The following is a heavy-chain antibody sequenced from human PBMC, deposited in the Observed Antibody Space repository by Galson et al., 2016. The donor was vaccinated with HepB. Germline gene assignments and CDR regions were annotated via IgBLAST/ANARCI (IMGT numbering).Heavy chain of an antibody. J-gene: IGHJ3*02. CDR1: GYTFTTYW. CDR2: IYPGDSDT. Sequence: QSGAEVKKPGESLKISCETSGYTFTTYWIGWVRQMPGKGLEWTGIIYPGDSDTRYSPSFYGQVTISADKSISVAYLQWSSLKASDTAMYYCARQRNILTGYSTADAFEIWGQGTMVIVSS. CDR3: ARQRNILTGYSTADAFEI. V-gene: IGHV5-51*01. D-gene: IGHD3-9*01.